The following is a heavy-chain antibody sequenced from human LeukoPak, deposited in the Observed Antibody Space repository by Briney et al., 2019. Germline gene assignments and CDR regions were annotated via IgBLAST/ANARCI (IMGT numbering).Heavy chain of an antibody. CDR1: GGSISSYY. CDR2: IYYSGST. D-gene: IGHD3/OR15-3a*01. Sequence: PSETLSPTCTVSGGSISSYYWSWIRQPPGKGLEWIGYIYYSGSTNYNPSLKSRVTISVDTSKNQSSLKLSSVTAADTAVYYCARDDLSRAYGMDVWGQGTTVTVSS. J-gene: IGHJ6*02. CDR3: ARDDLSRAYGMDV. V-gene: IGHV4-59*01.